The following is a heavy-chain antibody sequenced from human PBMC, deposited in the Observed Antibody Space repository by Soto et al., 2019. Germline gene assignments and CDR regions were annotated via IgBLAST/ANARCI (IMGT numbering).Heavy chain of an antibody. D-gene: IGHD1-1*01. CDR3: AKRATGTYFDY. CDR2: ISGSGGST. Sequence: GGSLRLSCAASGFTFSSDAMNWVRQAPGKGLEWVSVISGSGGSTYYADSVKGRFTIARDNSKNTLYLQMNSLRAEDTAVYYCAKRATGTYFDYWGQGTLVTVSS. V-gene: IGHV3-23*01. CDR1: GFTFSSDA. J-gene: IGHJ4*02.